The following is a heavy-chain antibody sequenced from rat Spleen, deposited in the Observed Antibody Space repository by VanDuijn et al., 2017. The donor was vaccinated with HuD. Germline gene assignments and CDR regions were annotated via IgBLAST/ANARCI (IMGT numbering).Heavy chain of an antibody. CDR2: ISYDGGST. Sequence: EVQLVESGGGLVQPGRSMKLSCAASGFTFSNYGMAWVRPAPKKGLAWVAYISYDGGSTYYRDSVKGRFTISRDNAKSTLYLQMDSLRSEDTATYYCTTTYFDYWGQGVMVTVSP. J-gene: IGHJ2*01. CDR3: TTTYFDY. V-gene: IGHV5-20*01. CDR1: GFTFSNYG.